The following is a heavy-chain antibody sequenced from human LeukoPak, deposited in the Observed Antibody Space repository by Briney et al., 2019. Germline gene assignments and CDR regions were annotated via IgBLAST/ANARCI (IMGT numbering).Heavy chain of an antibody. CDR1: GGSIRSGGYY. J-gene: IGHJ5*02. Sequence: PSQTLSLTCTVSGGSIRSGGYYWSWIRQHPGKGLEWIGFIYYSGSTYYNPSLKSRLTISADTSKNQFSLKLSSVTAADTAVYYCARGHSSGYNWFDPWGQGTLVTVSS. D-gene: IGHD3-22*01. CDR3: ARGHSSGYNWFDP. V-gene: IGHV4-31*03. CDR2: IYYSGST.